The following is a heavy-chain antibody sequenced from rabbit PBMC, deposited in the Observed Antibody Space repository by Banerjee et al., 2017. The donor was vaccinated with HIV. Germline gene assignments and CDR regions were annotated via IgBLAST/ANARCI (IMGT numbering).Heavy chain of an antibody. Sequence: QSLEESGGDLVKPGASLTLTCTASGLDFSSSYWICWVRQAPGKGLEWIACIDASSGSTHYASWTKCLFTISKTSSTTVTLQMTSLTAADTATYFCASDYAGSSYYNLWGQGTLVTVS. D-gene: IGHD8-1*01. CDR1: GLDFSSSYW. CDR2: IDASSGST. CDR3: ASDYAGSSYYNL. J-gene: IGHJ4*01. V-gene: IGHV1S40*01.